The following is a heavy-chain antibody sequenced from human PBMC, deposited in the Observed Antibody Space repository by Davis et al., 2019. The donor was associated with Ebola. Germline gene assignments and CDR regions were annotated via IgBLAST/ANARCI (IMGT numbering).Heavy chain of an antibody. D-gene: IGHD4-17*01. CDR2: INHSGST. Sequence: PSETLSLTCAVYGGSFSGYYWSWIRQPPGKGLEWIGEINHSGSTNYNPSLKSRVTISVDTSKKQFSLKLSSVTAADTAVYYCARDHGDYVGALDYWGQGTLVTVSS. CDR1: GGSFSGYY. CDR3: ARDHGDYVGALDY. J-gene: IGHJ4*02. V-gene: IGHV4-34*01.